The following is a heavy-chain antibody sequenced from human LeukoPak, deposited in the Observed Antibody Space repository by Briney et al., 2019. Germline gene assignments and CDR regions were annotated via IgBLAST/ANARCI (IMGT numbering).Heavy chain of an antibody. CDR2: ISSSGSTI. CDR3: ARDLEGREYFDY. V-gene: IGHV3-48*03. CDR1: GFTFSSYE. J-gene: IGHJ4*02. D-gene: IGHD1-1*01. Sequence: GGSLRLSCAASGFTFSSYEMNWVRQAPGKGREWVSYISSSGSTIYYADSVKGRFTISRDNAKNSLYLQMNSLRAEDTAVYYCARDLEGREYFDYWGQGTLVTVSS.